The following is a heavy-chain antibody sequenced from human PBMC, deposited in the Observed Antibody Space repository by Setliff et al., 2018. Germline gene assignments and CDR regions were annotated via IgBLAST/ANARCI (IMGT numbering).Heavy chain of an antibody. Sequence: SETLSLTCTVSGYSISSGHYWGWTRQPPGKGLEWVGNIGHTGSINYNPSLKSRLTISRDTSKNQVSLKLNSVTATDTAVYYCARDLGHGGDSDYWGQGILVTVSS. D-gene: IGHD4-17*01. V-gene: IGHV4-38-2*02. J-gene: IGHJ4*02. CDR3: ARDLGHGGDSDY. CDR2: IGHTGSI. CDR1: GYSISSGHY.